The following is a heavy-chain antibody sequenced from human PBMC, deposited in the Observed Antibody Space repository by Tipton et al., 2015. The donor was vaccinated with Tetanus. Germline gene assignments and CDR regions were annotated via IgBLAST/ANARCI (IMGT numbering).Heavy chain of an antibody. V-gene: IGHV1-8*01. D-gene: IGHD1-14*01. Sequence: QLVQSGAEVKKPGASVRVSCKAFGYAFASYDLNWVRQASGQGLEWLGYMNPKTGPAGYAQKFQGRVTMTSDISSSTAYMELRNLRSDDTAVYYCTLDADMWGARKVFDIWGQGTLVTVTS. CDR3: TLDADMWGARKVFDI. CDR2: MNPKTGPA. J-gene: IGHJ3*02. CDR1: GYAFASYD.